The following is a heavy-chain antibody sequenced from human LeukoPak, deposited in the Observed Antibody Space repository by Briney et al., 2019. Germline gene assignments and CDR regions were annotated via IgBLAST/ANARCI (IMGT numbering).Heavy chain of an antibody. V-gene: IGHV3-23*01. D-gene: IGHD3-22*01. J-gene: IGHJ4*02. Sequence: GGSLRLSCAASGFTFSIYAMSWVRQAPGEGLEWVSGLSGSGTTTYYADSVKGRFTISRDNSKNTLYLQMNSLRAEDTAVYYCASSFVRYYYDSSGTSPVNYWGQGTLVTVSS. CDR2: LSGSGTTT. CDR3: ASSFVRYYYDSSGTSPVNY. CDR1: GFTFSIYA.